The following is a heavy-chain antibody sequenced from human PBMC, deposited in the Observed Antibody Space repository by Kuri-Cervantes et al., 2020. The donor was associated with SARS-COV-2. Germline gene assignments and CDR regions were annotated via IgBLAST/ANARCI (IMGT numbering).Heavy chain of an antibody. V-gene: IGHV3-21*05. D-gene: IGHD3-22*01. CDR3: TRGRSSGYYYDY. CDR1: GFTFSSYS. CDR2: ISSSSSYI. J-gene: IGHJ4*03. Sequence: GESLKISCSASGFTFSSYSMNWVRQAPGKGLEWVSYISSSSSYIYYADSVKGRFTISRDNAKNSLYLQMNSLRAEDTAVYYCTRGRSSGYYYDYWGQGTMVTVSS.